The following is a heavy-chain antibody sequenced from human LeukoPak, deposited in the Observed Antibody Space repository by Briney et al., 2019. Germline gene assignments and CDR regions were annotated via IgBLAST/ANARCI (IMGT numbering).Heavy chain of an antibody. Sequence: SETLSLTCTVSGGSITSYFWSWIRQPPGKGLEWIGYIYYSGSTNYNPSLKSRVTISVDTSKNQFSLKLSSVTAADTAVYYCASIVVPAATTLYYYYMDVWGKGTTVTVSS. CDR2: IYYSGST. CDR3: ASIVVPAATTLYYYYMDV. D-gene: IGHD2-2*01. CDR1: GGSITSYF. J-gene: IGHJ6*03. V-gene: IGHV4-59*01.